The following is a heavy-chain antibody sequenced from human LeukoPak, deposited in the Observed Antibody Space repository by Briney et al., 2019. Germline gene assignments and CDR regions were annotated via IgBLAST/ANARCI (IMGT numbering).Heavy chain of an antibody. D-gene: IGHD3-3*01. CDR1: GVTFSNYA. Sequence: PGGSLRLSCAASGVTFSNYAMSWVRQAPGKGLEWVSVIRNSGDSTYYADSVRGRFTISRDNSKNTLYLQMNSLRAEDTAVYYCAKDYDGTIWAPYYFDYWGQGTLVTVSS. V-gene: IGHV3-23*01. CDR3: AKDYDGTIWAPYYFDY. CDR2: IRNSGDST. J-gene: IGHJ4*02.